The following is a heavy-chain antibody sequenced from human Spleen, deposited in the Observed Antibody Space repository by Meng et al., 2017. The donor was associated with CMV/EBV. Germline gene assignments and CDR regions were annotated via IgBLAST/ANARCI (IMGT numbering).Heavy chain of an antibody. D-gene: IGHD2-2*02. CDR1: GFTFSRYV. Sequence: GGSLRLSCAASGFTFSRYVMHWVRQAPGKGLEWVAVISDDETNKYYGDSVKGRFTISRDNPKNTLYLQMNSLRVEDTAVYFCARGFYFNTNSCYNGAFDYWGQGSLVTVSS. J-gene: IGHJ4*02. CDR3: ARGFYFNTNSCYNGAFDY. CDR2: ISDDETNK. V-gene: IGHV3-30-3*01.